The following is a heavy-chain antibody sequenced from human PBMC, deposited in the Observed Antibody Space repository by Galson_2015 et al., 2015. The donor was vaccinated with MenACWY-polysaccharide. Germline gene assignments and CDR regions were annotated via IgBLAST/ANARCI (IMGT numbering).Heavy chain of an antibody. CDR2: IFHSGTT. CDR1: DYSIRSGYF. CDR3: ARVEKYSGSFYILY. V-gene: IGHV4-38-2*01. Sequence: TLSLTCAVSDYSIRSGYFWGWIRQPPGKGLEWIASIFHSGTTYYNPSLKSRVTISVDTSKNQFSLKLSSVTAADTAVYYCARVEKYSGSFYILYWGQGTLVTASS. J-gene: IGHJ4*02. D-gene: IGHD1-26*01.